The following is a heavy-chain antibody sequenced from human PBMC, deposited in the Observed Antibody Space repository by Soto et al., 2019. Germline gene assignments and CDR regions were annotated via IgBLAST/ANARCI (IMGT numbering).Heavy chain of an antibody. V-gene: IGHV1-18*01. Sequence: QVQLVQSGDEVKKPGASVKVSCKASSYTFSSYRINWVRQAPGQGLEWMGWISAYNGNTNYAQKLQGRVTMTTDTSTRTAYMELRSLRSDDTALYYCARGTTVETGSYWGQGTLVSVSS. CDR3: ARGTTVETGSY. CDR2: ISAYNGNT. D-gene: IGHD4-17*01. CDR1: SYTFSSYR. J-gene: IGHJ4*02.